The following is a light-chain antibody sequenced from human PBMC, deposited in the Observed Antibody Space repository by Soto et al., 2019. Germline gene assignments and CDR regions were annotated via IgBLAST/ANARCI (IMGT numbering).Light chain of an antibody. Sequence: QSVLTQPASVSGSPGQSITISCTGTTSDIGNYNPVSWYQQRPGKAPKLLIYEGNKRPSGVSNRFSGSKSDNTASLTISGLQAEDEADYYCCSYARGSTLVLFGGGTKVTVL. J-gene: IGLJ2*01. V-gene: IGLV2-23*03. CDR2: EGN. CDR1: TSDIGNYNP. CDR3: CSYARGSTLVL.